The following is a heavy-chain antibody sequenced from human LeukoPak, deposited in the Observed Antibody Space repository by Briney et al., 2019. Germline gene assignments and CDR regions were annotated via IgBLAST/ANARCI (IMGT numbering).Heavy chain of an antibody. Sequence: PGGSLRLSCAASGFTLSSYKMNWVRQAPGKGLEWVSYISSSSSTIYYADSVKGRFTISRDNAKNSLYLQMNSLRAEDTAVYYCASAHYDYVWGSYRHSNFDYWGQGTLVTVSS. CDR1: GFTLSSYK. V-gene: IGHV3-48*04. J-gene: IGHJ4*02. CDR2: ISSSSSTI. CDR3: ASAHYDYVWGSYRHSNFDY. D-gene: IGHD3-16*02.